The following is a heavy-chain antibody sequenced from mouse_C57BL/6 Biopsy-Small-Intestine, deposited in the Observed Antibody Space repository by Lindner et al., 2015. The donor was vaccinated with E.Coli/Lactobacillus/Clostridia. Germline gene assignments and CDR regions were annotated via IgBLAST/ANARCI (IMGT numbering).Heavy chain of an antibody. D-gene: IGHD3-2*02. J-gene: IGHJ2*01. CDR3: ARRGISGYVYFDY. CDR2: IYPRSGNT. CDR1: GYTFTTYG. V-gene: IGHV1-81*01. Sequence: VQLQESGAELVRPGASVKLSCKASGYTFTTYGISWVKQGIGQGLEWIGEIYPRSGNTYYNEKFKGKASLTADKSSSTACMELRSLTSEDSAVYFCARRGISGYVYFDYWGQGTTLTVSS.